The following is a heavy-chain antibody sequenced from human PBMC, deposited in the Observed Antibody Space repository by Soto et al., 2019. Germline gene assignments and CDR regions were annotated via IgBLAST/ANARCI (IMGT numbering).Heavy chain of an antibody. J-gene: IGHJ3*02. V-gene: IGHV4-39*01. D-gene: IGHD3-22*01. Sequence: PSETLSLTCTVSGGSISSSSYYWGWIRQPPGKGLEWIGSIYYSGSTYYNPSLKSRVTISVDTSKNQFSLKLSPVTAADTAVYYCARHRMDYDSSGYYLAFDIWGQGTMVTVSS. CDR1: GGSISSSSYY. CDR3: ARHRMDYDSSGYYLAFDI. CDR2: IYYSGST.